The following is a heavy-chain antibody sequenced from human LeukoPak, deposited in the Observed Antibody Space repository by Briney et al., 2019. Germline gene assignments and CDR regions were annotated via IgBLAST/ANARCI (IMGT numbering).Heavy chain of an antibody. CDR2: IYHSGST. CDR3: ARVGYSNSYDY. Sequence: PSETLSLTCSVSGYSINSGYYWGWIRQPPGKGLEWIGNIYHSGSTYYNPSLKSRVTISVDTSKNQFSLKVNSVTAADTAVYYCARVGYSNSYDYWGQGTPVTVSS. D-gene: IGHD4-11*01. J-gene: IGHJ4*02. V-gene: IGHV4-38-2*02. CDR1: GYSINSGYY.